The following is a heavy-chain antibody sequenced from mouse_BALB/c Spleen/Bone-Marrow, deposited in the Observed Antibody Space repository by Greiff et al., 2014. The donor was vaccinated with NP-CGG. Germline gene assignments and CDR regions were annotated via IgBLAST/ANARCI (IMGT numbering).Heavy chain of an antibody. V-gene: IGHV14-3*02. CDR1: GSNIKDTY. CDR3: VNYRYGYYFDY. J-gene: IGHJ2*01. CDR2: IDPANGNT. D-gene: IGHD2-14*01. Sequence: VQLKQSGAELVKPGASVKLSCTASGSNIKDTYMHWVKQRPEQGLDWIGRIDPANGNTKYDPKFQGKATITADTSSNTAYLQLSSLTSEDTAVYHCVNYRYGYYFDYWGQGTTLTVSS.